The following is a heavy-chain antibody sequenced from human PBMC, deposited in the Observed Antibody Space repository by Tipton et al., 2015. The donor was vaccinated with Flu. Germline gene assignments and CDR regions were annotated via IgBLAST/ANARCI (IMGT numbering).Heavy chain of an antibody. CDR2: ISSGGTTI. J-gene: IGHJ4*02. CDR3: ATLTGDDY. Sequence: SLRLSCAASGFIFSNYEMNWVRQAPGKGLEWVSYISSGGTTISYADSVRGRFTISGDNAKNALFLHLNSLRAEDTAVYYCATLTGDDYWGQGIVVTVSS. D-gene: IGHD7-27*01. CDR1: GFIFSNYE. V-gene: IGHV3-48*03.